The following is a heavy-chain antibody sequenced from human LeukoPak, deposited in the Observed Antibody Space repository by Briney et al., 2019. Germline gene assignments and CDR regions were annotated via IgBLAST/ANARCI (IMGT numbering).Heavy chain of an antibody. CDR2: ISAYNGNT. CDR1: GYTFTSYG. V-gene: IGHV1-18*01. Sequence: ASVKVSCKASGYTFTSYGISWVRQAPGQGLEWMGWISAYNGNTNYAQKLQGRVTMTTDTSTSTAYMELRSLRSDDTTVYYCAREMHYYDSSGPLRGYSFDYWGQGTLVTVSS. D-gene: IGHD3-22*01. J-gene: IGHJ4*02. CDR3: AREMHYYDSSGPLRGYSFDY.